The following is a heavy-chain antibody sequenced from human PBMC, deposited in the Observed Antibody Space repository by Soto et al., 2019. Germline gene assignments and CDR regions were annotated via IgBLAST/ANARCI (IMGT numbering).Heavy chain of an antibody. CDR1: GGSISSADHY. CDR3: AREAYGYTYGTNYFDP. J-gene: IGHJ4*02. V-gene: IGHV4-30-4*01. D-gene: IGHD5-18*01. CDR2: IYYSGST. Sequence: QVQLQESGPGLVKPSQTLSLPCTVSGGSISSADHYWSWIRQPPGKGLEWTGYIYYSGSTYYNPSLKSRITISIDTSKNRFSLKLSSVTAADTAVYYCAREAYGYTYGTNYFDPCGQGTLVTFSS.